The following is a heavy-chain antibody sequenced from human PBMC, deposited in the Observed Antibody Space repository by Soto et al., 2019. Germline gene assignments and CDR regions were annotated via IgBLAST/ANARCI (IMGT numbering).Heavy chain of an antibody. J-gene: IGHJ6*02. CDR2: ISGSGGST. CDR1: GFTFSSYA. Sequence: EVQLLESGGGLVQPGGSLRLSCAASGFTFSSYAMSWVRQAPGKGLEWVSAISGSGGSTYYADSVKGRFTISRDNSKNTLYLQMNSLRAEDTAVYYCASQESGWQTVYYGMDVWGQGTTVTVSS. V-gene: IGHV3-23*01. CDR3: ASQESGWQTVYYGMDV. D-gene: IGHD6-19*01.